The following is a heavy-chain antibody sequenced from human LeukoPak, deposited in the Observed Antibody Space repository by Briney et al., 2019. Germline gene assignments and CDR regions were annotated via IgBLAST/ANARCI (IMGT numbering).Heavy chain of an antibody. CDR1: GGSISSSSYY. CDR2: IYYSGST. CDR3: ARNSIAAAGNPFDY. Sequence: PSETLSLTCTVSGGSISSSSYYWGWLRQPPGTGLEWIGSIYYSGSTYYNPSLKSRVTISVDTSKNQFSLKLSSVTAADTAVYYCARNSIAAAGNPFDYWGQGTLVTVSS. D-gene: IGHD6-13*01. V-gene: IGHV4-39*01. J-gene: IGHJ4*02.